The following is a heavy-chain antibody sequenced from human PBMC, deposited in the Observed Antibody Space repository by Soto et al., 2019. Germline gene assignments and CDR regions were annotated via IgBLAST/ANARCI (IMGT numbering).Heavy chain of an antibody. J-gene: IGHJ5*02. Sequence: GGSLRLSCAASGFTFSSYGMSWVRQSPGKGLEWVSAISGSGGSTYYADSVKGRFTISRDNSKNTLYLQMNSLRAEDTAVYYCAKDSPSNYVSQWFDPWGQGTLVTVSS. D-gene: IGHD4-4*01. V-gene: IGHV3-23*01. CDR1: GFTFSSYG. CDR2: ISGSGGST. CDR3: AKDSPSNYVSQWFDP.